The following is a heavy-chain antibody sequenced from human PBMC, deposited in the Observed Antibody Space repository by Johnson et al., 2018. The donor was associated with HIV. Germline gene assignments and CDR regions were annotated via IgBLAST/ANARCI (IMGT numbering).Heavy chain of an antibody. CDR2: IYSGGST. J-gene: IGHJ3*02. D-gene: IGHD6-19*01. Sequence: VQLVESGGGLIQPGGSLRLSCAASGLSVSYGYMTWVRQAPGKGLEWVSVIYSGGSTYYADSVKGRFTISRDNSKNTLYLQMNSLRAEDTAVYYCARVGSSGWYEMDAFDIWGQGTMVTVSS. V-gene: IGHV3-53*01. CDR3: ARVGSSGWYEMDAFDI. CDR1: GLSVSYGY.